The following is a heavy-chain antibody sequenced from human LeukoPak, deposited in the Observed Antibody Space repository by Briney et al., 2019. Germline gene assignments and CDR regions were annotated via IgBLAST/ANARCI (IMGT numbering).Heavy chain of an antibody. D-gene: IGHD6-19*01. J-gene: IGHJ4*02. CDR3: ARALYNHGWFPDYFDY. CDR1: GFTLSSYW. CDR2: IKTDGYDK. Sequence: GGSLRLSCAASGFTLSSYWMAWVRQAPGKGLEWVANIKTDGYDKYYVDSLKGRFTISRDNAENSLYLQMDSLRAEDTAVYYCARALYNHGWFPDYFDYWGQGTLVTVSS. V-gene: IGHV3-7*01.